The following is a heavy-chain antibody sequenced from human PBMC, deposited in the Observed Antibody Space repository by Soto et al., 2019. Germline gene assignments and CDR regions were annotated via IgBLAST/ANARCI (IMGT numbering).Heavy chain of an antibody. J-gene: IGHJ4*02. D-gene: IGHD5-18*01. CDR3: AKDKWIQLWNGFDY. Sequence: GGSLRLSCAASGFTFSSYGMHWVRQAPGKGLEWVAVISYDGSNKYYADSVKGRFTISRDNSKNTLYLQMNSLRAEDAAVYYCAKDKWIQLWNGFDYWGQGTLVTVSS. CDR1: GFTFSSYG. CDR2: ISYDGSNK. V-gene: IGHV3-30*18.